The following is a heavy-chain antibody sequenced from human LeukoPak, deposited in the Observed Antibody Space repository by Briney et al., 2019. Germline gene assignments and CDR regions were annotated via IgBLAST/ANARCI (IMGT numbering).Heavy chain of an antibody. J-gene: IGHJ4*02. CDR1: GFTFSSSG. Sequence: PGGSLRLSCAASGFTFSSSGMHWVSQAPGKGLEWVAFIQYDGSNKYYADSVKGRFTISRDNSKNTLYLQMNTLRAEDTAVYYCAKVKPGPLDYWGQGTLVTVSS. CDR3: AKVKPGPLDY. V-gene: IGHV3-30*02. CDR2: IQYDGSNK.